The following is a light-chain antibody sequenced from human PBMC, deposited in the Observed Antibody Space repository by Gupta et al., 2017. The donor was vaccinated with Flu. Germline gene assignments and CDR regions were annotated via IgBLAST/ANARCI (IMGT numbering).Light chain of an antibody. J-gene: IGKJ5*01. CDR2: DAS. CDR3: QQRSDWIT. V-gene: IGKV3-11*01. CDR1: QSIANY. Sequence: EIVLTQSPGTLSLSPGERATLSSRASQSIANYLAWYQQKPGQAPRLLIYDASNRATGIPARFSGSGSGTDYTLTISSLEPEDFAVYYCQQRSDWITFGQGTRLEIK.